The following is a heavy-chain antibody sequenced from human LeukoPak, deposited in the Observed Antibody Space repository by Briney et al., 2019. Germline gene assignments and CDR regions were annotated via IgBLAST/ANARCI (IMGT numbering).Heavy chain of an antibody. J-gene: IGHJ4*02. Sequence: SETLSLTCTVSGGSISSGSYYWSWIRQPAGKGLEWIGRIYTSGSTNYNPSLKSRVTISYTSKNQFSLKLNSVTAADTAVYYCARDTWFGAGRTFDYWGQGTLVTVSS. CDR2: IYTSGST. V-gene: IGHV4-61*02. D-gene: IGHD3-10*01. CDR3: ARDTWFGAGRTFDY. CDR1: GGSISSGSYY.